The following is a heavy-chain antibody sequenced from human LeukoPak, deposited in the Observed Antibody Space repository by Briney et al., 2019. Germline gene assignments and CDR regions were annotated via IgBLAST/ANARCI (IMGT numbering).Heavy chain of an antibody. CDR3: ARDLFTGDQGDYFDY. D-gene: IGHD7-27*01. V-gene: IGHV3-7*01. CDR2: IKQDGSEK. CDR1: GFTXXSXG. J-gene: IGHJ4*02. Sequence: AAXGFTXXSXGRXXXRXAPXXXXXXVXNIKQDGSEKYYVASVNRRFTISRDNAKNSLYLQINRLRAEDTAVYYCARDLFTGDQGDYFDYWGQGTLVTVSS.